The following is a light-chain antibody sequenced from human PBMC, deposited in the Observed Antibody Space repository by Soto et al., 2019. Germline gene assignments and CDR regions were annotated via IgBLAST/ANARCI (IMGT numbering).Light chain of an antibody. V-gene: IGLV1-44*01. CDR2: TDN. J-gene: IGLJ1*01. Sequence: VLTQPPSASGTPGQRVTVSCSGSSSNIGSNTVNWYQQLPGTAPKLLIYTDNQRPSGVPDRFSGSKSGTSASLAISGLRSEDEADYFCAAWDDSLNGFVFGTGTRVTVL. CDR3: AAWDDSLNGFV. CDR1: SSNIGSNT.